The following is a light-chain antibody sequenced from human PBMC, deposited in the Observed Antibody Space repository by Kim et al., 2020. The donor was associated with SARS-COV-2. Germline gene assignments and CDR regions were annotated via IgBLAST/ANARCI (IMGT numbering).Light chain of an antibody. V-gene: IGKV1-12*01. Sequence: DIQMTQSPSFVSASVGDRVTLTCRASQNIATWLAWYQQKPGKAPKLLISAASSLQSGVPSRFSGSGSVTDFTLTISSLQPEDFATYFCEKANSFPLAFGGGTKVEIK. CDR1: QNIATW. CDR2: AAS. CDR3: EKANSFPLA. J-gene: IGKJ4*01.